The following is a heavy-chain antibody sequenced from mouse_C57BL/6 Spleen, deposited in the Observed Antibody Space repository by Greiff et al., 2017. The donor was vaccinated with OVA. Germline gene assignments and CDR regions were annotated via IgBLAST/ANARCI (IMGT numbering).Heavy chain of an antibody. V-gene: IGHV1-64*01. Sequence: VQLQQPGAELVKPGASVKLSCMASGYTFTSYWMHWVKQRPGQGLEWIGMIHPNSGSTNYNEKFKSKATLTVDKSSSTAYMQLSSLTSEDSAVYYCARFSGFGFDYWGQGTTLTVSS. CDR1: GYTFTSYW. CDR2: IHPNSGST. J-gene: IGHJ2*01. CDR3: ARFSGFGFDY. D-gene: IGHD3-2*02.